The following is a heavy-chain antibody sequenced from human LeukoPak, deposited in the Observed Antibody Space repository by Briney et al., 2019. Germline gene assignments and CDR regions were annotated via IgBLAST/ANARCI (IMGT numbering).Heavy chain of an antibody. CDR3: ARLYGDYGALHDY. CDR2: IYYSGST. CDR1: GGSISSSSYY. Sequence: SETLSLTCTVSGGSISSSSYYWGWIRQPPGKGLEWIGSIYYSGSTYYNPSLKGRVTISVDTSKNQFSLKLSSVTAADTAVYYCARLYGDYGALHDYWGQGTLVTVSS. V-gene: IGHV4-39*01. D-gene: IGHD4-17*01. J-gene: IGHJ4*02.